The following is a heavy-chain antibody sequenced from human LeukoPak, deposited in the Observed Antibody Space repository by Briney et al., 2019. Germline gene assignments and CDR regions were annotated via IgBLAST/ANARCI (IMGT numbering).Heavy chain of an antibody. CDR1: GLTFSNSG. J-gene: IGHJ4*02. V-gene: IGHV3-33*01. CDR3: ARDSDSSFEGVPFDY. D-gene: IGHD3-22*01. CDR2: IWYDGDNK. Sequence: GGCLRLSCGTSGLTFSNSGTRWVRHDPGKGLECVTVIWYDGDNKYHADSVKGRFTISRDDSKNTLFLQMNSLRAEDTAVYYCARDSDSSFEGVPFDYWGQGTLVTVSS.